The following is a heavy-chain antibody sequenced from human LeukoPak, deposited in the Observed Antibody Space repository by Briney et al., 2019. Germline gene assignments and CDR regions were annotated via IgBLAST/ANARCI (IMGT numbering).Heavy chain of an antibody. D-gene: IGHD3-10*01. Sequence: SETLSLTCTVSGGSISSYYWSWIRQPPGKGLEWIGYIYYSGSTNYNPSLKSRVTISVDTPKNQFSLKLSSVTAADTAVYYCARSMVRGVNTYYFDYWGQGTLVTVSS. CDR2: IYYSGST. CDR3: ARSMVRGVNTYYFDY. J-gene: IGHJ4*02. CDR1: GGSISSYY. V-gene: IGHV4-59*08.